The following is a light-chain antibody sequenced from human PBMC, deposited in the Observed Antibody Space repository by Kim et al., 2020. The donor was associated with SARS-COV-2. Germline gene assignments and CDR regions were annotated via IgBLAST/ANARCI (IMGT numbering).Light chain of an antibody. CDR2: AAS. Sequence: DIQMTQSPSSLSVSVGDRVTITCRASQGITNSLAWYQQKPGKVPQLLIYAASALQSGVPSRFSGSGSGTDFTLTIRSLQPEDVATYYSQKYNSDHWTFGPGTQVDIK. CDR3: QKYNSDHWT. V-gene: IGKV1-27*01. J-gene: IGKJ1*01. CDR1: QGITNS.